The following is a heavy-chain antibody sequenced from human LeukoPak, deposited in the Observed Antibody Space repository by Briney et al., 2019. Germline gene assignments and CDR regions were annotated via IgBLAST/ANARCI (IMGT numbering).Heavy chain of an antibody. CDR3: AKDKLAVRPYYFDY. J-gene: IGHJ4*02. D-gene: IGHD3-10*02. CDR1: GFTFSDYY. CDR2: ISGSGGST. V-gene: IGHV3-23*01. Sequence: PGGSLRLSCAATGFTFSDYYINWIRQAPGKGLEWVSAISGSGGSTYYADSVKGRFTISRDNSKNTLYLQMNSLRAEDTAVYYCAKDKLAVRPYYFDYWGQGTLVTVSS.